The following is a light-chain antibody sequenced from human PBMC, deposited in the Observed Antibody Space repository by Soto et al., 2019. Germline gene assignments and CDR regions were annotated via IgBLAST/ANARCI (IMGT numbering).Light chain of an antibody. Sequence: EIVMTQSPVTLSLSPGERATLSCRASQSISSDLAWYQQNPGQAPRLLIYGASTRATGVPARFSGSGSGTEFTLSISSLQSEDLAVYYCQQYNKWPPITFGQGTRLEIK. CDR2: GAS. CDR3: QQYNKWPPIT. J-gene: IGKJ5*01. V-gene: IGKV3-15*01. CDR1: QSISSD.